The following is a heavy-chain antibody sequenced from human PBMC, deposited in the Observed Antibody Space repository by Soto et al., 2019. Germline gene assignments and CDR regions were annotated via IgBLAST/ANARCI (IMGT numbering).Heavy chain of an antibody. CDR2: ISAYNGST. D-gene: IGHD5-18*01. CDR3: AKERGYSYGYDY. CDR1: GYTFTSYG. J-gene: IGHJ4*02. V-gene: IGHV1-18*01. Sequence: ASVKVSCKASGYTFTSYGISWVRQAPGQGLEWMGCISAYNGSTYYAQKLQGRVTMTTDTSTSTAYMELRSLRSDDTAVYYCAKERGYSYGYDYWGQGTLVTVSS.